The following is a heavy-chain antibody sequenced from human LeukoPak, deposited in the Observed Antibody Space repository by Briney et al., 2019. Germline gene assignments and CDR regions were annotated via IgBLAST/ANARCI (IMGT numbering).Heavy chain of an antibody. CDR2: ISCSCGST. Sequence: GGSLRLSCAASGFSLSSYAMSWVRQAPGKGLEWVSAISCSCGSTYYADSVKGRFTISRDNSKNTLYLQMNSLRAEDTAVYYCAKDTGDDYGDYYWSFDLWGRGTLVTVSS. D-gene: IGHD4-17*01. CDR3: AKDTGDDYGDYYWSFDL. CDR1: GFSLSSYA. V-gene: IGHV3-23*01. J-gene: IGHJ2*01.